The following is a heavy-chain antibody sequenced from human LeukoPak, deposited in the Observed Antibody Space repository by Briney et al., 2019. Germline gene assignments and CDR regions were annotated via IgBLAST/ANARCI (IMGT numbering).Heavy chain of an antibody. V-gene: IGHV3-33*01. Sequence: GGSLRLSCAASGFTFSSYGMHWVRQAPGKGLEWVAVIWYDGSNKYYADSVKGRFTISRDNSKNTLYLQMNSLRAEDTAVYYCARASSSSGAMDVWGKGTTVTVSS. D-gene: IGHD6-6*01. J-gene: IGHJ6*03. CDR3: ARASSSSGAMDV. CDR2: IWYDGSNK. CDR1: GFTFSSYG.